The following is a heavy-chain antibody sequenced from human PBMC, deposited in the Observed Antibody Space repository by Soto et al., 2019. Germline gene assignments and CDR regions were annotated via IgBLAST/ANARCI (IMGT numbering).Heavy chain of an antibody. D-gene: IGHD3-10*01. J-gene: IGHJ6*02. Sequence: EVQLVESGGGLVQPGRSLRLSCAASGFTFDDYAMHWVRQAPGKGLEWVSGISWNSGSIGYADSVKGRFTISRENDKNSLYLQMNSLRAEDTALYYCAKDAITMVRGVISYYGMDVWGQGTTVTVSS. V-gene: IGHV3-9*01. CDR2: ISWNSGSI. CDR1: GFTFDDYA. CDR3: AKDAITMVRGVISYYGMDV.